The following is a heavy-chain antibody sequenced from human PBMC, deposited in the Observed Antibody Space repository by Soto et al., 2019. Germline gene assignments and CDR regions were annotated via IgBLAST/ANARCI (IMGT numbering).Heavy chain of an antibody. V-gene: IGHV1-69*06. CDR2: IIPIFGTA. CDR3: AREMDSSGYSWYYFDY. Sequence: ASVKVSCKASGGTFSSYAISWVRQAPGQGLEWMGGIIPIFGTANYAQKFQGRVTITADKSTSTAYMELSSLRSEDTAVYYCAREMDSSGYSWYYFDYWGQGTLVTVSS. D-gene: IGHD3-22*01. CDR1: GGTFSSYA. J-gene: IGHJ4*02.